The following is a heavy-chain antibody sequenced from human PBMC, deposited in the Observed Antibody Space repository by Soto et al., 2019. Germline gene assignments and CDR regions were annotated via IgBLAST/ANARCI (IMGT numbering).Heavy chain of an antibody. CDR3: AKKFRGTYPFHY. CDR2: IAGSGGDI. V-gene: IGHV3-23*01. J-gene: IGHJ4*02. CDR1: TFPFSNYA. Sequence: EVQLLESGGTLVQPGGSLRLSCAASTFPFSNYAMAWVRQAPGKGLEWVSSIAGSGGDISYADSVRGRFTTSRDNSKNTLDLQMDSLRAEDTAIYYCAKKFRGTYPFHYWGQGTLVTVSS. D-gene: IGHD1-26*01.